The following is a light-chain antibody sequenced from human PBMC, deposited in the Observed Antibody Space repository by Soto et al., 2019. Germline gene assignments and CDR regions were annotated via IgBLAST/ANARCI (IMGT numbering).Light chain of an antibody. CDR2: DAS. CDR3: QQYGSSLYT. V-gene: IGKV3-20*01. CDR1: QSVRSSY. Sequence: ESVLTQSPGTLSLSPGERATLSCRASQSVRSSYLAWYQQKPGQAPRLLIYDASSRATGIPDRFSGSGSGTDFTLAISRLEPEDFAVYYCQQYGSSLYTFGQVTKLE. J-gene: IGKJ2*01.